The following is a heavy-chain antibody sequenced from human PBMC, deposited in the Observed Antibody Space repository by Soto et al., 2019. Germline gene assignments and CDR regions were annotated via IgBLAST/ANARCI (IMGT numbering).Heavy chain of an antibody. J-gene: IGHJ4*02. V-gene: IGHV1-2*04. D-gene: IGHD6-19*01. CDR1: GYTFTGYY. CDR3: ARDGGSGWFWYFDY. Sequence: ASVKVSCKASGYTFTGYYMHWVRQAPGQGLEWMGWINPNSGGTNYAQKFQGWVTMTRDTSISTAYMELSRLRSDDTAVYYCARDGGSGWFWYFDYWGQGTLVTVSS. CDR2: INPNSGGT.